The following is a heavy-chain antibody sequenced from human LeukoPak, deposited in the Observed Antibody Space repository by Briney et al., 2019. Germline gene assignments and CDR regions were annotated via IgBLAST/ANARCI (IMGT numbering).Heavy chain of an antibody. D-gene: IGHD3-3*01. CDR1: GFTVSNNR. V-gene: IGHV3-53*01. Sequence: GVSLRRSCAASGFTVSNNRLSRVRQAPGMGLEWVSTIYSDGNTYYPDSVKGRFTISRDGSKNTLYLQMNSLRAEDTAVYYCAKGDDFWSGSAYYYYYGMDVWGQGTTVTVSS. J-gene: IGHJ6*02. CDR3: AKGDDFWSGSAYYYYYGMDV. CDR2: IYSDGNT.